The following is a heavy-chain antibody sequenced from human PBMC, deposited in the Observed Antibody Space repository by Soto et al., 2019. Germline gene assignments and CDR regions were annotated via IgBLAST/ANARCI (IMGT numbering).Heavy chain of an antibody. D-gene: IGHD3-16*01. Sequence: PGGSLRLSCAASGFTFSSYWMHWVRQVPGKGLVWVSRINEYGSVINYADSVKGRFTIFRDNSKYTLYLEMNSLRAEDAAVYYCTRDIGGRGAYWGQGTLVTVSS. J-gene: IGHJ4*02. CDR2: INEYGSVI. CDR3: TRDIGGRGAY. V-gene: IGHV3-74*01. CDR1: GFTFSSYW.